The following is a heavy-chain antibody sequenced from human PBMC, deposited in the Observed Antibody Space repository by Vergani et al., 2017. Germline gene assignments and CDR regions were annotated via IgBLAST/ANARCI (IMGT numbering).Heavy chain of an antibody. V-gene: IGHV4-4*03. CDR3: ARDPKSYCSGGSCFSVWGAFDI. CDR2: ISHSGST. CDR1: GDSFRSNKW. D-gene: IGHD2-15*01. J-gene: IGHJ3*02. Sequence: QVQLQESGPGLVKPPGTLSLTCAVSGDSFRSNKWWTWVRQSPGKTLEWIGEISHSGSTNYNPSLKGRVTLSLDTSKNQFSLRLSSVTAADTAVYYCARDPKSYCSGGSCFSVWGAFDIWGRGTTVTDSS.